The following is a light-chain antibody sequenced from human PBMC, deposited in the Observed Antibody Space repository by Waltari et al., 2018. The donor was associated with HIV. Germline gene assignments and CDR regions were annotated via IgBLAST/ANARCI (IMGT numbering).Light chain of an antibody. V-gene: IGLV3-25*03. CDR2: KDS. CDR1: ALPKQY. Sequence: SYELTQPPSVPVSPGQTARITRSGDALPKQYAYWYRQRPGQAPVLVIYKDSERPSWIPERLSGYSSGTTVTLTIIGVQAEDEADYYCQSADSSGTYVVLGGGTKLTVL. J-gene: IGLJ3*02. CDR3: QSADSSGTYVV.